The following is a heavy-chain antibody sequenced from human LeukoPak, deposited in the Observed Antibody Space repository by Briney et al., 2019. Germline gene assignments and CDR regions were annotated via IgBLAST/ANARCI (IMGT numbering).Heavy chain of an antibody. CDR1: GFTFTSYS. Sequence: GGSLRLSCAASGFTFTSYSMNWVRQAPGKGLEWVSTISGGGGSTYYADSVKGRFTISRDNSKNTLYLQMNSLRAEDTAVYYCARDGDGGSGPYAYWGQGTLVTVSS. J-gene: IGHJ4*02. CDR3: ARDGDGGSGPYAY. D-gene: IGHD3-10*01. CDR2: ISGGGGST. V-gene: IGHV3-23*01.